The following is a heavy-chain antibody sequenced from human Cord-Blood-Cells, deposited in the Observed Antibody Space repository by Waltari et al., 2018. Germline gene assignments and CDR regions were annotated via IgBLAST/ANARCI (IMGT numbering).Heavy chain of an antibody. CDR1: GGSISSSSDY. D-gene: IGHD1-26*01. J-gene: IGHJ4*02. Sequence: QLQLQESGPGLVKPSETLSLTCTVSGGSISSSSDYWGWIRQPPGKGREWIGSIYYSGSTYYNPSLKSRVTISVDTSKNQFSLKLSSVTAADTAVYYCARVFSGSFDYWGQGTLVTVSS. V-gene: IGHV4-39*01. CDR3: ARVFSGSFDY. CDR2: IYYSGST.